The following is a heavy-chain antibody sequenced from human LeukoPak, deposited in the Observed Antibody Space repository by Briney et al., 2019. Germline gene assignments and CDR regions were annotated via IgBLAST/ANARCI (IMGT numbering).Heavy chain of an antibody. CDR3: ARDRVIYYYYGMDV. J-gene: IGHJ6*02. V-gene: IGHV3-30*03. Sequence: GGSLRLSCEASGFTFTSFWMNWVRQAPGKGLEWVAVISYDGSNKYYADSVKGRFTISRDNSKNTLYLQMNSLIGEDTAVYYCARDRVIYYYYGMDVWGQGTTVTVSS. CDR2: ISYDGSNK. D-gene: IGHD3-10*01. CDR1: GFTFTSFW.